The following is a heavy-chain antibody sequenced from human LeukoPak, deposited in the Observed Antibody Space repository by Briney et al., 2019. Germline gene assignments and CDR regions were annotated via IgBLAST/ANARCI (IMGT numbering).Heavy chain of an antibody. V-gene: IGHV1-2*02. J-gene: IGHJ4*02. CDR2: IDPNDDGT. D-gene: IGHD3-22*01. CDR3: ARGLFYYDSGSYHRFDY. Sequence: GASVKVSCKASGYTFTGYYLRWVRQAPGQGLEWMGWIDPNDDGTKSAQKFQGRVTMTKDTSINTAYMELSSLRSDDTAMYYCARGLFYYDSGSYHRFDYWGLGTLVTVSS. CDR1: GYTFTGYY.